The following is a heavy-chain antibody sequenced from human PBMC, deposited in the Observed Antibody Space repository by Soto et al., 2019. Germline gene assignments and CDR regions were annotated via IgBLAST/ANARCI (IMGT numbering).Heavy chain of an antibody. Sequence: WGSLIRSWAASVFTFSIYCMHWVRQAPGKGLEWVALIWFDGSDKYYTESVKGRFTISRDNSKSTLYLQMNSLRAEDTAVYYCARLYCSASSCYSVGAFDIRGQGTMVTVSS. CDR1: VFTFSIYC. D-gene: IGHD2-15*01. CDR2: IWFDGSDK. J-gene: IGHJ3*02. CDR3: ARLYCSASSCYSVGAFDI. V-gene: IGHV3-33*01.